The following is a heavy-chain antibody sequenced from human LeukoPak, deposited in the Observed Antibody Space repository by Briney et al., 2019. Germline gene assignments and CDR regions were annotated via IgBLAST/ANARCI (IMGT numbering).Heavy chain of an antibody. Sequence: GGSLRLSCAASGFTFSSYGMSWVRQAPGKGLEWVSAISGSGGSTYYADSVKGRFTISRDNSKNTLYLQMNSLRAEDTAVYYCAKARCSSTSCDTLYYYYYMDVWGKGTTVTVSS. D-gene: IGHD2-2*02. CDR1: GFTFSSYG. V-gene: IGHV3-23*01. CDR3: AKARCSSTSCDTLYYYYYMDV. CDR2: ISGSGGST. J-gene: IGHJ6*03.